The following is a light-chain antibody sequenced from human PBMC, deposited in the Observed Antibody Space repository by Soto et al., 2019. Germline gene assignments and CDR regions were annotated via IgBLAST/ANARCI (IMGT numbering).Light chain of an antibody. CDR2: DDS. CDR1: NIGGKN. V-gene: IGLV3-21*02. Sequence: SYELTQPPSVSVAPGQTATVSCGGNNIGGKNVHWYQQKPGQAPVLVVYDDSDRPSGIPERFSGSNSGNMATLTISRVEAGDEADYYCQVWDTNSDYAFGSGTKVTVL. J-gene: IGLJ1*01. CDR3: QVWDTNSDYA.